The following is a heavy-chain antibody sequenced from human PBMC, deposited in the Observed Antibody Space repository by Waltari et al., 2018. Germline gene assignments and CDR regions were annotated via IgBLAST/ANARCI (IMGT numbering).Heavy chain of an antibody. CDR2: VDPEDGET. CDR1: GYTFTDSY. D-gene: IGHD6-19*01. V-gene: IGHV1-69-2*01. CDR3: ATALGDSSSASRPFDF. Sequence: EVQLRQSGAELTEPGPTVRSSCKVSGYTFTDSYIHWGQQAPGKGLRWMGLVDPEDGETIYADNFQGRVTISADTSTDTAFMELSSLRSEDTAVFYCATALGDSSSASRPFDFWGQGTMITVSS. J-gene: IGHJ3*01.